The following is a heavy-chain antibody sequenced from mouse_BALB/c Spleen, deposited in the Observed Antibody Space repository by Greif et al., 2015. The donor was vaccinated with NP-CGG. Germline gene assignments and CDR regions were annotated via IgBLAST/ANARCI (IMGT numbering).Heavy chain of an antibody. Sequence: VQLQQSGAELVKPGASVKLSCKASGYTFTSYWMHWVKQRPGQGLEWIGEINPSNGRTNYNEKFKSKATLTVDKSSSTAYMQLSSLTSEDSAVYYCARGMMVYAMDYWGQGTSVTVSS. V-gene: IGHV1S81*02. J-gene: IGHJ4*01. CDR1: GYTFTSYW. D-gene: IGHD2-3*01. CDR3: ARGMMVYAMDY. CDR2: INPSNGRT.